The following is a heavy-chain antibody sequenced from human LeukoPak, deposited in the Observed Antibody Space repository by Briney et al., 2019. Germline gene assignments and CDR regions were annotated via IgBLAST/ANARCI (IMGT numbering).Heavy chain of an antibody. D-gene: IGHD5-18*01. CDR1: GGSISSGGYS. CDR3: ARYSYGYGDAFDI. V-gene: IGHV4-30-2*01. CDR2: IYHSGST. J-gene: IGHJ3*02. Sequence: NPSETLSLTCAVSGGSISSGGYSWSWIRQPPGKGLEWIGYIYHSGSTYYNPSLKSRVTISVDRSKNQFSLKLSSVTAADTAVYYCARYSYGYGDAFDIWGQGTMVTVSS.